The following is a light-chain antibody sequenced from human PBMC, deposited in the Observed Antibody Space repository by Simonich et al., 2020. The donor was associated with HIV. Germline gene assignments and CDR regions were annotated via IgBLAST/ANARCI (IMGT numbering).Light chain of an antibody. J-gene: IGLJ3*02. CDR1: SSNIESNY. CDR3: AAWDDSLSGRV. Sequence: QSVLTQPPSASGTPGQRVTISCSGSSSNIESNYVYWYQPLPGTAPKVLIYRNNQRPSGVPDRFSGSKSGTSASLAIRGLRSEDEADYYCAAWDDSLSGRVFGGGTKLTVL. CDR2: RNN. V-gene: IGLV1-47*01.